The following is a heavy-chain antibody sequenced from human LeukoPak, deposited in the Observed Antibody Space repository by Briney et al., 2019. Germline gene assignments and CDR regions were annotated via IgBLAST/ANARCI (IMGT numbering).Heavy chain of an antibody. D-gene: IGHD2-15*01. CDR2: INSDGSST. CDR3: ARGRYCSGGSCYWEYNWFDP. V-gene: IGHV3-74*01. Sequence: PGGSLRLSCAASGFTLSSYWMHWVRQAPGKGLVWVSRINSDGSSTSYADSVKGRFTISRDNAKNTLYLQMNSLRAEDTAVYYCARGRYCSGGSCYWEYNWFDPWGQGTLVTVSS. J-gene: IGHJ5*02. CDR1: GFTLSSYW.